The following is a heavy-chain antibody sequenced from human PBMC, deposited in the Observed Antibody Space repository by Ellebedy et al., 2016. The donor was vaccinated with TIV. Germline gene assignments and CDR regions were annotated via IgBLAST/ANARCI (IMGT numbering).Heavy chain of an antibody. Sequence: ASVKVSCKASAYTFGSTITTYYIHWVRQAPGRGLEWMGLINPNVGTTSCAQRFQDRVTLTRDTSTNTVYMQLAILGSDDTAVYYCGRDLGRNSNYVDHWGQGTLVTVSS. CDR3: GRDLGRNSNYVDH. J-gene: IGHJ4*02. D-gene: IGHD4-11*01. CDR2: INPNVGTT. CDR1: AYTFGSTITTYY. V-gene: IGHV1-46*01.